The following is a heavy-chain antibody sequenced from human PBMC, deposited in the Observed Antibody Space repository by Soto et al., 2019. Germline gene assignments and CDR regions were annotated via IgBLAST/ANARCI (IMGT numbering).Heavy chain of an antibody. CDR2: IKQDGSEK. Sequence: EVQLVESGGGLVQPGGSLRLSCAASGFTFSSYWMSWVRQAPGKGLEWVANIKQDGSEKYYVDSVKGRFTISRDNAKNSRYLQMNSLRAEDTAVYYCARDGGISGSYYYGMDVWGQGTTVTVSS. D-gene: IGHD1-26*01. J-gene: IGHJ6*02. CDR3: ARDGGISGSYYYGMDV. CDR1: GFTFSSYW. V-gene: IGHV3-7*04.